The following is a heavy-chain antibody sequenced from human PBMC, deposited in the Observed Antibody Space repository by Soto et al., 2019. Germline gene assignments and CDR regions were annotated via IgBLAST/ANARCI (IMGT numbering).Heavy chain of an antibody. CDR3: VKPTPNDYGDYPFDY. CDR1: GFTFSSYA. CDR2: ISSNGGST. J-gene: IGHJ4*02. Sequence: GGSLRLSCSASGFTFSSYAMHWVRQAPGKGLEYVSAISSNGGSTYYADSVKGRFTISRDNSKNTLYLQMSSLRAEDTAVYYCVKPTPNDYGDYPFDYWGQGTLVTVSS. V-gene: IGHV3-64D*08. D-gene: IGHD4-17*01.